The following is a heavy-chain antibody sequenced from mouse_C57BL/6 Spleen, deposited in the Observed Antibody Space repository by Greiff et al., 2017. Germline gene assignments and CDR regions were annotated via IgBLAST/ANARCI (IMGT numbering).Heavy chain of an antibody. V-gene: IGHV1-50*01. Sequence: QVHVKQPGAELVKPGASVKLSCKASGYTFTSYWMQWVKQRPGQGLEWIGKIDPSDSYTNYNQKFKGKATLTVDTSTSTAYMKLSSLTSEDSAVYYCARRTTEEYFDVWGTGTTVTVSS. CDR2: IDPSDSYT. CDR3: ARRTTEEYFDV. CDR1: GYTFTSYW. D-gene: IGHD1-1*01. J-gene: IGHJ1*03.